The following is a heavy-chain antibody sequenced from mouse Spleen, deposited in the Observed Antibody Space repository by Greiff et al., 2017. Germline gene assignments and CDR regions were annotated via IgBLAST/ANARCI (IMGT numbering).Heavy chain of an antibody. CDR1: GYSITSGYY. CDR3: ARGDYDDFYFDY. J-gene: IGHJ2*01. V-gene: IGHV3-6*01. D-gene: IGHD2-4*01. CDR2: ISYDGSN. Sequence: EVKLMESGPGLVKPSQSLSLTCSVTGYSITSGYYWNWIRQFPGNKLEWMGYISYDGSNNYNPSLKNRISITRDTSKNQFFLKLNSVTTEDTATYYCARGDYDDFYFDYWGQGTTLTVSS.